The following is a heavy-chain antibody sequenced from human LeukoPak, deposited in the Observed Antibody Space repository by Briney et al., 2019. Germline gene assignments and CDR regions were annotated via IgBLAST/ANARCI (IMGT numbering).Heavy chain of an antibody. CDR2: INPNSGVT. CDR3: ARGLTTVYFQY. CDR1: GYTFTGYY. Sequence: ASVKVSCKASGYTFTGYYMHWVRQAPGQGLEWMGWINPNSGVTNYAQKFEGRVTMTRDTSISTGYMELSRLTSDDTAEYYCARGLTTVYFQYWGQGTLVTVSS. J-gene: IGHJ1*01. D-gene: IGHD3-3*01. V-gene: IGHV1-2*02.